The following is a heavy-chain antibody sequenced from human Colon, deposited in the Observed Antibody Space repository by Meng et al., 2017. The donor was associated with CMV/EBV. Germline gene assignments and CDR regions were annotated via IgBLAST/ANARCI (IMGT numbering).Heavy chain of an antibody. CDR3: ARPARGSTNYY. J-gene: IGHJ4*02. V-gene: IGHV3-7*01. CDR2: IKQDGSEK. CDR1: GFTFTTYW. Sequence: GESLKISCAASGFTFTTYWMSWVRQAPGKGLEWVANIKQDGSEKYYVDSVKGRFTISRDNAKNSVSLQMNGLRAEDTAVYYCARPARGSTNYYWGQGTLVTVS. D-gene: IGHD6-13*01.